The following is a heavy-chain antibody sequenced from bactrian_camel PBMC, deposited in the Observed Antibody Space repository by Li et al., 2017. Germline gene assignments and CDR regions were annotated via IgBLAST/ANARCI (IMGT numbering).Heavy chain of an antibody. J-gene: IGHJ6*01. CDR2: TAGNSPFI. Sequence: HVQLVESGGGLVQPGGSLRLSCAASGFALSSYSMYWVRQGPGKGLEWVVDTAGNSPFIAYLDSVKGRFTVSRDNTKNTVSLQMNSLKVEDTGVYYCVRRLIGGGDFGYWGQGTQVTVS. CDR3: VRRLIGGGDFGY. CDR1: GFALSSYS. V-gene: IGHV3S6*01. D-gene: IGHD1*01.